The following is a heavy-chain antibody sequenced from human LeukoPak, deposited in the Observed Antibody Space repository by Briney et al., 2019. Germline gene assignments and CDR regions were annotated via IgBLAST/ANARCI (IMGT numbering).Heavy chain of an antibody. CDR3: ARVGRSWYSLHY. CDR2: IYNGGTT. CDR1: GCSIGDYY. Sequence: SETLSLTRTVSGCSIGDYYWTWIRQPPGKGLDWIGYIYNGGTTHYNPSLKSRATISVDTTYQFSLKLTSVTAADAAVYYCARVGRSWYSLHYWGQGTLVTVSS. J-gene: IGHJ4*02. D-gene: IGHD6-13*01. V-gene: IGHV4-59*01.